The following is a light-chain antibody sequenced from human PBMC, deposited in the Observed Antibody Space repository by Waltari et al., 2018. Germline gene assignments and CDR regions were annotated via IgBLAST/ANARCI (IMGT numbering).Light chain of an antibody. Sequence: EIVLTQSPGTLSFSPGERATLSCRASQAISNSYLAWYQQKPGQAPRLPIYNASLRGTGIPDKFSGSGSGTDFTLTISRLEPEDFAVYYCQQYGSPPRTFGQGTKVEIK. V-gene: IGKV3-20*01. CDR1: QAISNSY. CDR2: NAS. J-gene: IGKJ1*01. CDR3: QQYGSPPRT.